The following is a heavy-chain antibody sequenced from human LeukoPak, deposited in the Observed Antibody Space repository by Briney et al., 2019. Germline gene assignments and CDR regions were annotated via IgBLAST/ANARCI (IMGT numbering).Heavy chain of an antibody. D-gene: IGHD2-2*01. CDR1: GYTFTGYY. V-gene: IGHV1-2*02. Sequence: ASVKVPCKASGYTFTGYYMHWVRQAPGQGLQWMVWINPNSGGTTYAQKFQVRVTMTGDTFISTVYIELGRLRSDDSSVYYCARDIIIVVVPAAISECWFDPWGQGTLVTVSS. J-gene: IGHJ5*02. CDR3: ARDIIIVVVPAAISECWFDP. CDR2: INPNSGGT.